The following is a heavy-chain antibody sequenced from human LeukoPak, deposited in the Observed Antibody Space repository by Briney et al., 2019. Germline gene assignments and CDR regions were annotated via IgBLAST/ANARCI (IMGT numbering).Heavy chain of an antibody. CDR1: GYTFTGYY. CDR2: INPNSGGA. Sequence: SAVKVCCQAAGYTFTGYYLYSVRQTPGQELEWLGGINPNSGGANYAQKVQGRVTMNRDTSSGRAYTELSRLISDATAVYYCARDTKSAGSLYSVLVTGVEGVVRHLYPWGEGTLITVSS. D-gene: IGHD2-8*02. V-gene: IGHV1-2*02. J-gene: IGHJ5*02. CDR3: ARDTKSAGSLYSVLVTGVEGVVRHLYP.